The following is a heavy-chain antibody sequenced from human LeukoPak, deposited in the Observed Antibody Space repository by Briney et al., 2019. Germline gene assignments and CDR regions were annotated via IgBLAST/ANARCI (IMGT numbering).Heavy chain of an antibody. Sequence: PGRSLRLSRAASGFTFSSYAMHWVRQAPGKGLEWVAVISYDGSNKYYADSVKGRFTISRDNSKNTLYLQMNSLRAEDTAVYYCARDNNTSSYYFDYWGQGTLVTVSS. J-gene: IGHJ4*02. CDR2: ISYDGSNK. V-gene: IGHV3-30-3*01. CDR1: GFTFSSYA. D-gene: IGHD2/OR15-2a*01. CDR3: ARDNNTSSYYFDY.